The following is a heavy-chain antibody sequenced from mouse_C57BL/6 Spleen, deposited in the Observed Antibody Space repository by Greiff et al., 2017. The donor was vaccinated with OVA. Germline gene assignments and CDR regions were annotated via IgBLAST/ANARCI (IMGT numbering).Heavy chain of an antibody. CDR3: ARYGIYYDYEDYAMDY. J-gene: IGHJ4*01. V-gene: IGHV1-22*01. CDR2: INPNNGGT. Sequence: EVQLQQSGPELVKPGASVKMSCKASGYTFTDYNMHWVKQSHGKSLEWIGYINPNNGGTSYNQKFKGKATLTVNKSSSTAYMELRSLTSEDSAVYYCARYGIYYDYEDYAMDYWGQGTSVTVSS. CDR1: GYTFTDYN. D-gene: IGHD2-4*01.